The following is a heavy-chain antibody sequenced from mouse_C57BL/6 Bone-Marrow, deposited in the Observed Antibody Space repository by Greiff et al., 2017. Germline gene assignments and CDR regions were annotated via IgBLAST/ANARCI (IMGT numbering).Heavy chain of an antibody. D-gene: IGHD2-4*01. J-gene: IGHJ3*01. CDR2: IGPSDSYT. Sequence: VQLQQPGAELVRPGTSVKLSCKASGYTFTSYWMHWVKQRPGQGLEWIGVIGPSDSYTNYNPKFKGKATLTVDTSSSTAYMQLSSLTSEESAVYYCARNDDYDLVAYWGQGTLVTVSA. V-gene: IGHV1-59*01. CDR3: ARNDDYDLVAY. CDR1: GYTFTSYW.